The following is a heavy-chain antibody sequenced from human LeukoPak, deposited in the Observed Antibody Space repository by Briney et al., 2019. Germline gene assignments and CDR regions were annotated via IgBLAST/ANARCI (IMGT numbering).Heavy chain of an antibody. V-gene: IGHV3-23*01. CDR3: AKDAGAVAGGVGRFDY. CDR1: GFTFSSYA. J-gene: IGHJ4*02. Sequence: GGSLRLSCAASGFTFSSYAMSWVRQAPGKGLEWVSAISGSGGSAYYADSVKGRFTISRDNSKNTLYLQMNSLRAEDTAVYYCAKDAGAVAGGVGRFDYWGQGTLATVSS. D-gene: IGHD6-19*01. CDR2: ISGSGGSA.